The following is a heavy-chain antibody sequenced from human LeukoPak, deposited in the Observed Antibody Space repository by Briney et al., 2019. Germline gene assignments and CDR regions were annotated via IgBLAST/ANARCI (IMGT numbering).Heavy chain of an antibody. V-gene: IGHV3-23*01. D-gene: IGHD6-19*01. J-gene: IGHJ4*02. CDR1: GFTFNNYA. CDR3: AEDRDTTSARAGSAFDY. Sequence: PGGSLRLSCVASGFTFNNYAMSWARQTPGKGLEWVSILSGGSSVTYHADSVKGRFTISRGNSKNTLYLQMSGLRDEDTAVYYCAEDRDTTSARAGSAFDYWGQGTLVTVST. CDR2: LSGGSSVT.